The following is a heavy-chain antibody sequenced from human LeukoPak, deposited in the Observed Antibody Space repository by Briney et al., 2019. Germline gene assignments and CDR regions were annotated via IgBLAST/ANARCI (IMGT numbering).Heavy chain of an antibody. CDR2: IYYSGST. D-gene: IGHD3-9*01. V-gene: IGHV4-39*01. Sequence: SETLSLTCTVSGGSISSSTYYWGWIRQPPGKGLEWRGSIYYSGSTYYDPSLKSRVTISVDTSNNQSSLKLSSVPAADRAVYYCARQLGIRYFDWWGQGTLVTISS. CDR3: ARQLGIRYFDW. J-gene: IGHJ4*02. CDR1: GGSISSSTYY.